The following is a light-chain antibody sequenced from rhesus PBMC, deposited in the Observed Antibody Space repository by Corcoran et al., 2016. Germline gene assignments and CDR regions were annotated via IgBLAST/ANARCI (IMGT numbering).Light chain of an antibody. J-gene: IGKJ2*01. V-gene: IGKV3S9*01. CDR3: QQYNNWNS. CDR1: QSVSSY. Sequence: EIVMTQSPATLSLSPGERATLSCRASQSVSSYVAWYPRKPEPAPRLLISGASSRATGIPDRFSGSGSGTYFTLIISSLEPEDVGVYYCQQYNNWNSFGQGTKVEIK. CDR2: GAS.